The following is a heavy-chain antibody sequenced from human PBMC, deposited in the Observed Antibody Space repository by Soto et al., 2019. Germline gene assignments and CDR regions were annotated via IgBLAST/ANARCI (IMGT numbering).Heavy chain of an antibody. CDR1: GFTFSSYS. D-gene: IGHD1-26*01. V-gene: IGHV3-48*02. J-gene: IGHJ5*02. CDR3: AREGGTLNWFDP. Sequence: EVQLVESGRGLVQPGGSLRLSCAASGFTFSSYSMNWVRQAPGKGLEWVSYISSSSSTIYYADSGKGRFTISRDNAKNSLDLQTNSLRDEDTAVYYCAREGGTLNWFDPWGQGTLVTVSS. CDR2: ISSSSSTI.